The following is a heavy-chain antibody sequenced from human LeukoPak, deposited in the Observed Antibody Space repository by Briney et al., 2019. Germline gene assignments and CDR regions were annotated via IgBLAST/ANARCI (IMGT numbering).Heavy chain of an antibody. Sequence: SETLSLTCTVSGGSISSYYWGWIRQPPGKGLERIGSIYYSGSTYYNPSLKSRVTISVDTSKNQFSLKLSSVTAADTAVYYCARLTIAAAGVPFGYWGQGTLVTVSS. CDR2: IYYSGST. V-gene: IGHV4-39*01. D-gene: IGHD6-13*01. CDR1: GGSISSYY. J-gene: IGHJ4*02. CDR3: ARLTIAAAGVPFGY.